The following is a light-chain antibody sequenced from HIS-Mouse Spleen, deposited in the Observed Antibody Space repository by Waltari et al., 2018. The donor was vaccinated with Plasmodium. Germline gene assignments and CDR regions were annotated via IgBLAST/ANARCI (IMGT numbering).Light chain of an antibody. J-gene: IGKJ1*01. V-gene: IGKV1D-8*02. CDR2: AAS. Sequence: AICMTQSPSLLSASTGYRVTNSCRISQGISSYLACYQQQTGKAPELLIYAASTLQSGVPSRFSGSGSGTDFTLTISCLQSEDFATYYCQQYYSFPWTFGQGTKVEIK. CDR3: QQYYSFPWT. CDR1: QGISSY.